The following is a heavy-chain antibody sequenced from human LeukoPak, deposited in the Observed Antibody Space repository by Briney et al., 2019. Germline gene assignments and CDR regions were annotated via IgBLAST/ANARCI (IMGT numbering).Heavy chain of an antibody. CDR1: GFTFSSYV. V-gene: IGHV3-23*01. CDR2: FSASDGST. CDR3: AKSRTAASGTGAFDI. J-gene: IGHJ3*02. D-gene: IGHD6-13*01. Sequence: GGSLRLSCAASGFTFSSYVMSWVRHGPGKGLEWVSGFSASDGSTQYADSVKGRFTISRDNSKNTLFLHMNSLRGDDTAVYYCAKSRTAASGTGAFDIWGQGTMVTVSS.